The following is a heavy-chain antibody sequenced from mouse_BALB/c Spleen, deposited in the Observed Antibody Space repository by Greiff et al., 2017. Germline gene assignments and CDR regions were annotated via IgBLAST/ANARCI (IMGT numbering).Heavy chain of an antibody. CDR2: IWAGGST. V-gene: IGHV2-9*02. CDR3: ARDEGDYGNNYYAMDY. Sequence: QVQLQQSGPGLVAPSQSLSITCTVSGFSLTSYGVHWVRQPPGKGLEWLGVIWAGGSTNYNSALMSRLSISKDNSKSQVFLKMNSLQTDDTAMYYCARDEGDYGNNYYAMDYWGQGTSVTVSS. J-gene: IGHJ4*01. D-gene: IGHD2-1*01. CDR1: GFSLTSYG.